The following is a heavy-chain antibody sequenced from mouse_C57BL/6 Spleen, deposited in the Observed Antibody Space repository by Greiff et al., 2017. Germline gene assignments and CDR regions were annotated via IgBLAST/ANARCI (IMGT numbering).Heavy chain of an antibody. CDR1: GFTFSSYG. V-gene: IGHV5-6*01. CDR3: ARHEVYYGSSFDY. CDR2: ISSGGSYT. Sequence: EVQVVESGGDLVKPGGSLKLSCAASGFTFSSYGMSWVRQTPDKRLEWVATISSGGSYTYYPDSVKGRFTISRDNAKNTLYLQMSSLKSEDTAMYYCARHEVYYGSSFDYWGQGTTLTVSS. J-gene: IGHJ2*01. D-gene: IGHD1-1*01.